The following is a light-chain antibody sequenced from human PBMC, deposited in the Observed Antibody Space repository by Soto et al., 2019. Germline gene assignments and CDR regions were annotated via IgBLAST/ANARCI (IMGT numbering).Light chain of an antibody. CDR3: QHYGSPPYT. Sequence: EIVLTQSPGTLSLSPGERPTLSCRASQSVSSTYLAWYQQKPGQAPSLLIYGASSRATDIPDRFSGSGSGTDFTLTINRLEPEDFAVYYCQHYGSPPYTFGQGTKVDI. CDR1: QSVSSTY. CDR2: GAS. V-gene: IGKV3-20*01. J-gene: IGKJ2*01.